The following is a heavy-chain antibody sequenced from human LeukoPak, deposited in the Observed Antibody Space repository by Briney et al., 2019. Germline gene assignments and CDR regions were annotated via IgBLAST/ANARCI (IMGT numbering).Heavy chain of an antibody. V-gene: IGHV3-23*01. CDR1: GFTFSSYA. Sequence: TGGSLRLSCAASGFTFSSYAMSWVRQAPGKGLEWVSAISGSGGSTYYADSVKGRFTISRDNAKNTLYLQMNGLRDEDTAVYYCARGGLEPVDYWGQGTLVTVSS. D-gene: IGHD1-14*01. CDR3: ARGGLEPVDY. CDR2: ISGSGGST. J-gene: IGHJ4*02.